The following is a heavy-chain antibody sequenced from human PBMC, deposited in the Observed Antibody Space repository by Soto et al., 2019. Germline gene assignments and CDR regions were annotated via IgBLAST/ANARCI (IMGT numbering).Heavy chain of an antibody. CDR3: ARQAARNYIDS. CDR1: GLTFTDYS. Sequence: PGGSLRLSCAASGLTFTDYSMSWIRQAPGKGLEWPAFIDSRGRTLSYADSVKGRFTISRDNAKNSLYLQMHSLRADDTAVYYCARQAARNYIDSWGQGDVVTVSS. D-gene: IGHD6-6*01. V-gene: IGHV3-11*01. CDR2: IDSRGRTL. J-gene: IGHJ4*02.